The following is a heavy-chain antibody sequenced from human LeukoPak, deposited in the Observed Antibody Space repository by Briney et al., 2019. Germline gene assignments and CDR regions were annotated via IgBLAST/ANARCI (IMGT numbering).Heavy chain of an antibody. V-gene: IGHV1-2*02. CDR3: ARGPEDFAVVVTATEYFLH. CDR1: GHTFSDYY. J-gene: IGHJ1*01. CDR2: INPNSGGT. D-gene: IGHD2-21*02. Sequence: ASVKVSCKTSGHTFSDYYMYWVRQAPGQGPEWMGWINPNSGGTNYAQRFQGRATMTRDTSINTAYMELRNLRSDDTAVYYCARGPEDFAVVVTATEYFLHWGQGTLVTVSS.